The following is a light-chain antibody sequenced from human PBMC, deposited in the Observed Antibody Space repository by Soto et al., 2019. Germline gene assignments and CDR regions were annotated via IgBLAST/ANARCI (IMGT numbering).Light chain of an antibody. CDR2: DNN. Sequence: QSVLTQPPSVSAAPGQKVTISCSGSTSNLGTNYVSWYQQLPGTAPKLVIYDNNKRPSGIPDRFSASKSGTSATLAITGLQPGDEADYYCGAWDSSLSVGVFGGGTKVTVL. V-gene: IGLV1-51*01. CDR3: GAWDSSLSVGV. J-gene: IGLJ3*02. CDR1: TSNLGTNY.